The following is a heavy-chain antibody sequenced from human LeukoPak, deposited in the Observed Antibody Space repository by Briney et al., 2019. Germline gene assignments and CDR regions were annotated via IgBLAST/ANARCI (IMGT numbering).Heavy chain of an antibody. V-gene: IGHV3-15*01. D-gene: IGHD3-10*01. CDR2: VKSRSAGETT. Sequence: GGSLRLSCAASGFSISNDWMSWVRRAPGKGLEWVARVKSRSAGETTDYAAPVKGRFTISRDDSKNTLYLQMNGLKTEDTAVYYCTLIQGWGSGSYYRDFWGQGTLVTVSS. J-gene: IGHJ4*02. CDR1: GFSISNDW. CDR3: TLIQGWGSGSYYRDF.